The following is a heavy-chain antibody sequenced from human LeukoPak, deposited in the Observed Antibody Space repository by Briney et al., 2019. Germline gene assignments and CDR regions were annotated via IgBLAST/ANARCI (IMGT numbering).Heavy chain of an antibody. D-gene: IGHD1-1*01. Sequence: SQTLSLTCAISGDSVPSNSAAWNWIRQSPSRGLEGLGRTYYRAKWYNDYAVSVKSRIVIHPDTSKNQFSLQLSSVTPEDTAVYYCTRDGIRVLDYWGQGILVTVSS. CDR2: TYYRAKWYN. CDR1: GDSVPSNSAA. CDR3: TRDGIRVLDY. V-gene: IGHV6-1*01. J-gene: IGHJ4*02.